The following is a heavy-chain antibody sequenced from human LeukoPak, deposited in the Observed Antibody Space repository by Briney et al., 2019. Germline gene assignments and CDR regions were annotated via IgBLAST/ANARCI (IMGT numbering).Heavy chain of an antibody. CDR1: GFTFSSYG. CDR3: ARTQDYDFWSGYSNWFDP. V-gene: IGHV3-30*19. CDR2: IWYDGSNK. J-gene: IGHJ5*02. Sequence: PGRSLRLSCAASGFTFSSYGVHWVRQAPGKGLEWVAVIWYDGSNKYYADSVKGRFTISRDNSKNTLYLQMNSLRAEDTAVYYCARTQDYDFWSGYSNWFDPWGQGTLVTVSS. D-gene: IGHD3-3*01.